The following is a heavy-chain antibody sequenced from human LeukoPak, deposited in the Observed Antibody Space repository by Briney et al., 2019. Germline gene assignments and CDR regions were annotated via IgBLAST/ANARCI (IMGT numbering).Heavy chain of an antibody. Sequence: ASVKVSCKASGYTVTGNYMHWVRQAPGQGLEWMGWINPNSGGTNYAQKFQGRVTMTRDTSISTAYMELSRLRSDDTAVYYCATRIAVAGFGYWGQGTLVTVSS. CDR2: INPNSGGT. D-gene: IGHD6-19*01. CDR1: GYTVTGNY. V-gene: IGHV1-2*02. CDR3: ATRIAVAGFGY. J-gene: IGHJ4*02.